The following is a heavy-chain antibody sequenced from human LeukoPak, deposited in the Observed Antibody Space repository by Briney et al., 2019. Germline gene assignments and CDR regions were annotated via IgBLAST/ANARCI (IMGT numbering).Heavy chain of an antibody. D-gene: IGHD2-21*01. J-gene: IGHJ4*02. Sequence: GGSLRLSCAASGFTFTTYRMEWVRQAPGKGLVWVARIKGDGITTNYADPAKGRFTVSRDNAKNTVYLQMNSLRAEDTAVYYCAKDLHEIAADYWGQGTLVTVAS. CDR3: AKDLHEIAADY. CDR2: IKGDGITT. CDR1: GFTFTTYR. V-gene: IGHV3-74*01.